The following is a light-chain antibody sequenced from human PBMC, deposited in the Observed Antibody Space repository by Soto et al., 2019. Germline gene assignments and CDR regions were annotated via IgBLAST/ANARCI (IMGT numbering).Light chain of an antibody. Sequence: QSALTQPPSASGSPGQSVAISCSGTSSNVGGYNYVSWYQQHPDKAPKLMIYDVNKRPSGVPDRFSGSKSGNTASLTVSGLQAEAEADYYCISYAGSNKPAFGGGTKLTVL. V-gene: IGLV2-8*01. CDR3: ISYAGSNKPA. J-gene: IGLJ2*01. CDR2: DVN. CDR1: SSNVGGYNY.